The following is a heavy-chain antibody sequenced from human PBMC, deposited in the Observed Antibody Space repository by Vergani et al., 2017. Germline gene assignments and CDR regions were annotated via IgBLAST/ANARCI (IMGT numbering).Heavy chain of an antibody. CDR3: ARRVDGVVIGLYYFDY. CDR2: ISSSSSYI. V-gene: IGHV3-21*01. D-gene: IGHD3-3*01. CDR1: GFTFSSYS. J-gene: IGHJ4*02. Sequence: EVQLVESGGGLVKPGGSLRLSCAASGFTFSSYSMNWVRQAPGKGLEWVSSISSSSSYIYYADSVKGRFTISRDNAKNSLYLQMNSLRAEDTAVYYCARRVDGVVIGLYYFDYWGQGTLVTVSS.